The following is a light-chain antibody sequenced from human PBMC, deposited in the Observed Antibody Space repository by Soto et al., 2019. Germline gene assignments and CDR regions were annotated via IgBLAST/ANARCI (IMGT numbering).Light chain of an antibody. CDR1: SSDVGGYDY. J-gene: IGLJ1*01. CDR3: TSYTGTSTLYV. CDR2: AVS. Sequence: QSVLTQPASVSGSPGQSITISCTGTSSDVGGYDYVSWYQQHPGKAPKVMIYAVSNRPSGVSNRFSGSKSGNTASLTISGLQAEDEADYYCTSYTGTSTLYVFGTGTKVTVL. V-gene: IGLV2-14*01.